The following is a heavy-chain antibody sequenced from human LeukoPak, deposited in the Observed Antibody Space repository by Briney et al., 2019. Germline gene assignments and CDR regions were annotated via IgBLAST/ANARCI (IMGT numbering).Heavy chain of an antibody. J-gene: IGHJ4*02. Sequence: PGGSWRLSLVVSGLSLSDYALSWARRAPGRGLEWVSYISERGGSTTYGDSVKGRFTISRDNSLNTVYLQMNSLRAEDTAVYFCAKRGVVIRGILVIGYHTEAYHYDHWGQGTLVTVSS. V-gene: IGHV3-23*01. CDR2: ISERGGST. D-gene: IGHD3-10*01. CDR1: GLSLSDYA. CDR3: AKRGVVIRGILVIGYHTEAYHYDH.